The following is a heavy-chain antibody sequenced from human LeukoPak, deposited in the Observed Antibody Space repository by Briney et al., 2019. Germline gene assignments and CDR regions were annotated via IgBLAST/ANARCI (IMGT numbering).Heavy chain of an antibody. CDR2: IYTSGST. J-gene: IGHJ3*02. Sequence: SETLSLTCTVSGGSISSYYWSWIRQPAGKGLEWIGRIYTSGSTNYNPSLKSRVTMSVDTSKNQFSLKLSSVTAADTAVYYCARDVYCGSTSCYPDAFDIWGQGTMVTVSS. CDR3: ARDVYCGSTSCYPDAFDI. D-gene: IGHD2-2*01. CDR1: GGSISSYY. V-gene: IGHV4-4*07.